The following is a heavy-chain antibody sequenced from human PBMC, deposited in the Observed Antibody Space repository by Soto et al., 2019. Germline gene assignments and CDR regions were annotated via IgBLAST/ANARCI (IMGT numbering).Heavy chain of an antibody. CDR1: GFTFSDYY. D-gene: IGHD3-10*01. J-gene: IGHJ4*02. V-gene: IGHV3-11*06. Sequence: QVQLVESGGGLVKPGGSLRLSCAASGFTFSDYYMSWIRQAPGKGLEWVSCISSSSSSTTYADSVKGRFTISRDNAKNSLYLQMNSLRAEDTAVYYCARYYYASGSYHYYFDYWGQGTLVTVSS. CDR3: ARYYYASGSYHYYFDY. CDR2: ISSSSSST.